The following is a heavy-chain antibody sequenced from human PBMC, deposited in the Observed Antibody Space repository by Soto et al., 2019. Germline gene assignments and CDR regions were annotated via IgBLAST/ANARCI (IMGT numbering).Heavy chain of an antibody. J-gene: IGHJ4*02. Sequence: SVKVSCKASGGTFSSYAISWVRQAPGQGLEWMGGIIPICGTANYAQKFQGRVTITANESTSTAYMELSSLRSEDTAVYYCARVGYDFWSGYHKDYWGQGTLVTVSS. V-gene: IGHV1-69*13. CDR1: GGTFSSYA. D-gene: IGHD3-3*01. CDR3: ARVGYDFWSGYHKDY. CDR2: IIPICGTA.